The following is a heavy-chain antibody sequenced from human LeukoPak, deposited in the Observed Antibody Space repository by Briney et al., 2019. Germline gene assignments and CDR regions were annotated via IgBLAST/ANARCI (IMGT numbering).Heavy chain of an antibody. Sequence: GRSLRLSCAASGFTFSGYGMHWVRQAPGKGLEWVAVISYDGSNKYYADSVKGRFTISRDNSKNALYLQMNSLRAEDTAVYYCAKDSEVWFGAYYFDYWGQGTLVTVSS. D-gene: IGHD3-10*01. V-gene: IGHV3-30*18. J-gene: IGHJ4*02. CDR3: AKDSEVWFGAYYFDY. CDR1: GFTFSGYG. CDR2: ISYDGSNK.